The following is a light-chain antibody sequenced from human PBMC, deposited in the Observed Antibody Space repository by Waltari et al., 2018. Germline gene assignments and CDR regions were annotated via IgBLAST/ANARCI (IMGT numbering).Light chain of an antibody. CDR1: SSDVGNHNY. J-gene: IGLJ1*01. V-gene: IGLV2-14*03. CDR3: SSYTSSDTYV. CDR2: DVS. Sequence: QSALTQPASVSGSPGQSITISCTGTSSDVGNHNYVSWYQQHPGKAPKPMIYDVSNRPSGVSNRFSGSKSGNTASLTISGLQAEDEAEYYCSSYTSSDTYVFGTGTKVTVL.